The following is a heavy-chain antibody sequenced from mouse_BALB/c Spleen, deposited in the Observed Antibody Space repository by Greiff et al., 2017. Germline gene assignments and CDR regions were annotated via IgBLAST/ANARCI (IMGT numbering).Heavy chain of an antibody. CDR1: EYEFPSHD. CDR3: ARQYREYPVVAY. V-gene: IGHV5-2*01. CDR2: INSDGGST. J-gene: IGHJ3*01. Sequence: EVKLVESGGGLVQPGESLKLSCESNEYEFPSHDMSWVRKTPEKRLELVAAINSDGGSTYYPDTMWRRIIIASDNTKNTLYLQMRSLRSEDTASYYCARQYREYPVVAYWGQGTLVTVSA. D-gene: IGHD5-2*01.